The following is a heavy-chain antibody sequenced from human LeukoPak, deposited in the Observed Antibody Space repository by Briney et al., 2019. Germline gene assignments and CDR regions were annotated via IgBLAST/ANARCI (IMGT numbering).Heavy chain of an antibody. CDR2: MNPNSGNT. CDR3: QLSSSLTSYEFDY. Sequence: ASVKVSCKASRYTFTSYDINWVRQATGQGLEWMGWMNPNSGNTGYAQKFQGRVTMTRNPSISTAYMELSSLRSEDTAVYYCQLSSSLTSYEFDYWGQGTLVTVSS. CDR1: RYTFTSYD. V-gene: IGHV1-8*01. D-gene: IGHD6-13*01. J-gene: IGHJ4*02.